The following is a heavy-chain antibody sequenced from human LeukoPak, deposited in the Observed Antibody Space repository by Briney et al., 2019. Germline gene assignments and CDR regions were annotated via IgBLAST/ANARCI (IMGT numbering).Heavy chain of an antibody. CDR2: IYHSGST. CDR3: ARGVGYGGSPGDY. CDR1: GGSISSGGYY. J-gene: IGHJ4*02. D-gene: IGHD4-23*01. Sequence: PSETLSLTCTVSGGSISSGGYYWSWIRQHPGKGLEWIGYIYHSGSTYYNPSLKSRVTISVDRSKNQFSLKLSSVTAADTAVYYCARGVGYGGSPGDYWGQGTLVTVSS. V-gene: IGHV4-30-2*01.